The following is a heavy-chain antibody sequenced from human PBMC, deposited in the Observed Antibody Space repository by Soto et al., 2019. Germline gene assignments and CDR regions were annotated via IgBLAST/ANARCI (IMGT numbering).Heavy chain of an antibody. Sequence: EVQLLESGGGLVQPGGSLRLSCAASGFTFSSYAMSWVRQAPGKGLEWVSAISGSGGSTYYADSVKGRFTISRDNSKNTLYLQMNSLRAEDTAVYYFAKHNGYGGNSELEYWGQGTLVTVSS. J-gene: IGHJ4*02. CDR3: AKHNGYGGNSELEY. CDR2: ISGSGGST. D-gene: IGHD2-21*02. V-gene: IGHV3-23*01. CDR1: GFTFSSYA.